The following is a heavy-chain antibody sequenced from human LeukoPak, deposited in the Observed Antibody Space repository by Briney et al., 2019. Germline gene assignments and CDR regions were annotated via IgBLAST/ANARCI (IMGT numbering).Heavy chain of an antibody. CDR1: GGSISGGSYY. Sequence: PSQTLSLTCTVSGGSISGGSYYWSWIRQPPGKGLEWIGYIYYSGSTKYNLSLKSRVTISVDTSKNQLSPKLSSVTAADTAVYYCARGEYGLFDYCGQGTLVTVSS. CDR2: IYYSGST. D-gene: IGHD2/OR15-2a*01. V-gene: IGHV4-61*01. J-gene: IGHJ4*02. CDR3: ARGEYGLFDY.